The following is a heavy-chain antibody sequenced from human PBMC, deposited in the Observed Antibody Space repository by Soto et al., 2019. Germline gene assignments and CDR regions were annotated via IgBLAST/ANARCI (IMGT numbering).Heavy chain of an antibody. CDR3: AREGTGTTRGSFDY. CDR2: IHPTGNT. J-gene: IGHJ4*02. Sequence: QVQLQESGPGLVKPSGTLSLICSVSSGTISSANWWSWVRHAPGKGLEWIGEIHPTGNTNYNPSLESRLTISIDKSKNQFSLRLTSVTAADTALYYCAREGTGTTRGSFDYWGQGTLVTVSS. D-gene: IGHD1-1*01. V-gene: IGHV4-4*02. CDR1: SGTISSANW.